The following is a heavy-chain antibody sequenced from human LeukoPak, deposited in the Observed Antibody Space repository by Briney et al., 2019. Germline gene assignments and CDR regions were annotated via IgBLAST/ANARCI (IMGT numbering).Heavy chain of an antibody. D-gene: IGHD4-17*01. V-gene: IGHV4-34*01. CDR3: THGDYGVDY. J-gene: IGHJ4*02. Sequence: GLEWIGEINHSGSTNYNPSLKSRVTISVDTSKNQFSLKLSSVTAADTAVYYCTHGDYGVDYWGQGTLVTISS. CDR2: INHSGST.